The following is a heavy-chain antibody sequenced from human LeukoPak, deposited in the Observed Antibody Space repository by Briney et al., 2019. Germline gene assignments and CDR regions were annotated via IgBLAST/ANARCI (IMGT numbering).Heavy chain of an antibody. CDR3: ARDPRYGSGSYYPYYFDY. CDR2: INAGNGNT. CDR1: GYTFTSYA. J-gene: IGHJ4*02. Sequence: ASVKVSCKASGYTFTSYAMHWVRQAPGQRLEWMGWINAGNGNTKYSQKFQGRVTITRDTSASTAYMELSSLRSEDTAVYYCARDPRYGSGSYYPYYFDYWGQGTLVTVSS. D-gene: IGHD3-10*01. V-gene: IGHV1-3*01.